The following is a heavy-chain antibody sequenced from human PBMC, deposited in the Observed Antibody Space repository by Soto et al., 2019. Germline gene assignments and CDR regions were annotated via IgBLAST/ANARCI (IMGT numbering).Heavy chain of an antibody. CDR1: GFTFSSYS. D-gene: IGHD1-26*01. CDR3: ARGVGPYYYYGMDV. J-gene: IGHJ6*02. Sequence: PGGSLRLSCAASGFTFSSYSMNWVRQAPGKGLEWVSYISSSSNTIYYADSVKGRFTISRDNARNSLYLQMNSLRDEDTVVYYCARGVGPYYYYGMDVWGQGTTVTVSS. CDR2: ISSSSNTI. V-gene: IGHV3-48*02.